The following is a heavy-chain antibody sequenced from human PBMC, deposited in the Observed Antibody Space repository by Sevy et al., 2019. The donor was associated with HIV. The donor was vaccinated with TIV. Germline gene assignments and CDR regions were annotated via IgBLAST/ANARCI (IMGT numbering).Heavy chain of an antibody. D-gene: IGHD1-26*01. CDR1: GGSITSLY. Sequence: SETLSLTCTVSGGSITSLYWNWIRQPPGKGLEWIANIYYNGHINYNPSPKSRVTLSLDTSTNQFSLGLSSVTAADTAMYYCAGENAWGRGYSWGQGTLVTVSS. J-gene: IGHJ4*02. CDR3: AGENAWGRGYS. V-gene: IGHV4-59*08. CDR2: IYYNGHI.